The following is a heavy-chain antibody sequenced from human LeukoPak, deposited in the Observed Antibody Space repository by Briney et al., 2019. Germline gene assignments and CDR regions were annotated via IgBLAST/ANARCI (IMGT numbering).Heavy chain of an antibody. CDR2: IYYSGST. V-gene: IGHV4-59*11. CDR1: GGSISSHY. Sequence: PSETLSLTCTVSGGSISSHYWSWIRQPPGKGLEWIRYIYYSGSTNYNPSLKSRVTISVDTSKNQFSLKLSSVTAADTAVYYCAGQYYDFWSGYYNPPPFDYWGQGTLVTVSS. D-gene: IGHD3-3*01. CDR3: AGQYYDFWSGYYNPPPFDY. J-gene: IGHJ4*02.